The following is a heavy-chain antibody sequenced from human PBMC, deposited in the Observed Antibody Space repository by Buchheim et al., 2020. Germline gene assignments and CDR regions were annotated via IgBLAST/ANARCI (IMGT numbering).Heavy chain of an antibody. CDR3: ARDRYYYDSSGYYSADY. J-gene: IGHJ4*02. CDR1: GFTFSSYG. Sequence: QVQLVESGGGVVQPGRSLRLSCAASGFTFSSYGMHWVRQAPGKGLEWVAVIWYDGSNKYYADSVKGRFTISRDNSTNTLYLQMNSLRAEDTAVYYCARDRYYYDSSGYYSADYWGQGTL. V-gene: IGHV3-33*01. CDR2: IWYDGSNK. D-gene: IGHD3-22*01.